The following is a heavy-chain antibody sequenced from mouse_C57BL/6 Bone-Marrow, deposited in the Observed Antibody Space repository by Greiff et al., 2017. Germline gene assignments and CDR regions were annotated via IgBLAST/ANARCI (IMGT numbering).Heavy chain of an antibody. Sequence: QVQLKQPGAELVMPGASVKLSCKASGYTFTSYWMHWVKQRPGQGLEWIGEIDPSDSYTNYNQKFKGKSTLTVDKSSSTAYMQLSSLTSEDSAVYYCAREALYSNYAMDYWGRGTSVTVSS. CDR1: GYTFTSYW. V-gene: IGHV1-69*01. D-gene: IGHD2-5*01. J-gene: IGHJ4*01. CDR3: AREALYSNYAMDY. CDR2: IDPSDSYT.